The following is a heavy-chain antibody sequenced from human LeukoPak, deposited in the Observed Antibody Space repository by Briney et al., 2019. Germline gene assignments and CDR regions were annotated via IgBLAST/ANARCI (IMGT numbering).Heavy chain of an antibody. Sequence: PGGSLRLSCAASGFTVSSNYMSWVRQAPGKGLEWVSVIYSGGSTYYADSVKGRFTISRDNSKNTLYLQMNSLRAEDTAVYYCAKDRGIAARPTTFDYWGQGTLVTVSS. CDR1: GFTVSSNY. D-gene: IGHD6-6*01. V-gene: IGHV3-53*01. J-gene: IGHJ4*02. CDR2: IYSGGST. CDR3: AKDRGIAARPTTFDY.